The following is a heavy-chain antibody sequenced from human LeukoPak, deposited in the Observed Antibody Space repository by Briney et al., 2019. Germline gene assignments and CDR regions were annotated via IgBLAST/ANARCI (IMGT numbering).Heavy chain of an antibody. Sequence: ASVKLSCKASGYTFTGYYMHWVRQAPGQGLEWMGWINPNSGGTNYAQKFQGRVTMTRDTSISTAYMELSRLRSDDTAVYYCARVVSGITRIDWFDPWGQGTLVTVSS. CDR1: GYTFTGYY. CDR2: INPNSGGT. J-gene: IGHJ5*02. CDR3: ARVVSGITRIDWFDP. V-gene: IGHV1-2*02. D-gene: IGHD1-26*01.